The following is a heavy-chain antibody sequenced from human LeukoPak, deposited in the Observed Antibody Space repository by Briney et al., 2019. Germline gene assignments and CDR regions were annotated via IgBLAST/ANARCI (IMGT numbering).Heavy chain of an antibody. CDR2: MNPNSGNT. D-gene: IGHD6-19*01. Sequence: ASVKVSCKASGYTFTSYDINWVRQATGQGLEWMGWMNPNSGNTGYAQKFQGRVTMTRNTSISTGYMELRSLRSDDTAVYYCARGLQETLAWLKALSAFDIWGQGTMVTVSS. CDR1: GYTFTSYD. J-gene: IGHJ3*02. V-gene: IGHV1-8*01. CDR3: ARGLQETLAWLKALSAFDI.